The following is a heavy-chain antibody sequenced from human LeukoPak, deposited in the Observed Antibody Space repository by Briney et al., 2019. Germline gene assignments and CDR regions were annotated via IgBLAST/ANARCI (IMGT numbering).Heavy chain of an antibody. CDR3: AKGIYSSGWSYFDY. D-gene: IGHD6-19*01. CDR1: GFTFSNSA. Sequence: GSLILSCAASGFTFSNSAMSWVRPAPGKGLEWVSTLSGSGITTYYADSVKGRFTISRDNSKNTLYLQMNSLRAEDTAVYYCAKGIYSSGWSYFDYWGHGTLVTVSS. V-gene: IGHV3-23*01. CDR2: LSGSGITT. J-gene: IGHJ4*01.